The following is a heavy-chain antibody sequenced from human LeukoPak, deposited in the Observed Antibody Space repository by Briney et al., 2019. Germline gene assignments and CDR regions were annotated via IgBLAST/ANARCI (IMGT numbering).Heavy chain of an antibody. Sequence: SETLSLTCTISGGSISSYYWSWIRQPPGKGLEWIGYVDYRGNTNYNPSLKSRVTISIVTSKSLFSLKLNSVTAADTAVYCCARVEVGAANRQWYGMDVWGQGTTVTVSS. D-gene: IGHD2-15*01. CDR2: VDYRGNT. CDR1: GGSISSYY. V-gene: IGHV4-59*01. CDR3: ARVEVGAANRQWYGMDV. J-gene: IGHJ6*02.